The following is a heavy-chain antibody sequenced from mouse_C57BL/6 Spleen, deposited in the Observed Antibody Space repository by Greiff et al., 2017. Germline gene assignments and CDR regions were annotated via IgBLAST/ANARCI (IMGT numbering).Heavy chain of an antibody. Sequence: EVKLVESGGDLVKPGGSLKLSCAASGFTFSSYGMSWVRQTPDKRLEWVATISSGGSYTYYPDSVKGRFTISRDNAKNTLYLQMSSLKSEDTAMYYCAAGYYGTYAMDYWGQGTSVTVSS. V-gene: IGHV5-6*01. CDR2: ISSGGSYT. CDR1: GFTFSSYG. J-gene: IGHJ4*01. D-gene: IGHD1-1*01. CDR3: AAGYYGTYAMDY.